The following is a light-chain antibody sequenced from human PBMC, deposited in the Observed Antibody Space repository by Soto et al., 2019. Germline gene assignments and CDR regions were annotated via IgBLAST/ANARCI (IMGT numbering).Light chain of an antibody. Sequence: QSVLTQPASVCGSPGQSITISCTATSSDVGGYDYVSWYQLHPGKAPKLMVFEVNNRPSGVSYRFSGSKSGNTASLTISGLQAEDEADYFCSSYSISTAYLFGTGTKVTVL. CDR1: SSDVGGYDY. CDR3: SSYSISTAYL. J-gene: IGLJ1*01. CDR2: EVN. V-gene: IGLV2-14*01.